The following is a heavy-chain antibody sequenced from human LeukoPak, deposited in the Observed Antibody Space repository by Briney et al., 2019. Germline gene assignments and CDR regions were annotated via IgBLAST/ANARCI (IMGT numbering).Heavy chain of an antibody. V-gene: IGHV3-23*01. J-gene: IGHJ4*02. CDR2: ISGRGGST. CDR3: AKTTIPMVQGPTMGGHFDY. Sequence: GGSLRLTFLASVFILSNYAMSWVRQAPGKGLDWVSAISGRGGSTYYADCVRGRFTISRENSKNTLDLQANSLRAEDTAVYYGAKTTIPMVQGPTMGGHFDYWGQGTLVTVSS. CDR1: VFILSNYA. D-gene: IGHD3-10*01.